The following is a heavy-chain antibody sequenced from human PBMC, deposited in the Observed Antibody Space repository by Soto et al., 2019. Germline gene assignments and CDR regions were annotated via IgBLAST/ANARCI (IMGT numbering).Heavy chain of an antibody. CDR2: ISGSGGST. D-gene: IGHD1-20*01. Sequence: GGSLRLSCAASGFTFSSYAMSWVRQAPGKGLEWVSAISGSGGSTYYADSVKGRFTISRDNSKNTLYLQMNSLRAEDTAVYYCAKSPRGPANWKAGSVYWGQGTLVTVSS. V-gene: IGHV3-23*01. CDR3: AKSPRGPANWKAGSVY. CDR1: GFTFSSYA. J-gene: IGHJ4*02.